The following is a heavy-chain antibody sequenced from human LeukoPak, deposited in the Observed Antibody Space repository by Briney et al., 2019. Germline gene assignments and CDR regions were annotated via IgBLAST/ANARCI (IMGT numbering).Heavy chain of an antibody. J-gene: IGHJ4*02. CDR3: ATRGVIVVVTAIRDY. Sequence: GGSLRLSCAASGFTFSSYAMSWVRQAPGKGLEWVSAISGGGGSTYYADSVKGRFTISRDNSKNTLYLQMNSLGAEDTAVYYCATRGVIVVVTAIRDYWGQGTLVTVSS. D-gene: IGHD2-21*02. CDR1: GFTFSSYA. CDR2: ISGGGGST. V-gene: IGHV3-23*01.